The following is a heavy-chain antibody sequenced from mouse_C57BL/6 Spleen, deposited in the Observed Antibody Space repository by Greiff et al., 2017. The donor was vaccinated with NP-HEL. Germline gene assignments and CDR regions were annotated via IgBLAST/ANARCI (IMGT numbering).Heavy chain of an antibody. V-gene: IGHV3-6*01. D-gene: IGHD1-1*01. CDR3: AREGYGSSYWYFDV. J-gene: IGHJ1*03. Sequence: EVKLLESGPGLVKPSQSLSLTCSVTGYSITSGYYWNWIRQFPGNKLEWMGYISYDGSNNYNPSLKNRISITRDTSKNQFFLKLNSGTTEDTATYYCAREGYGSSYWYFDVWGTGTTVTVSS. CDR1: GYSITSGYY. CDR2: ISYDGSN.